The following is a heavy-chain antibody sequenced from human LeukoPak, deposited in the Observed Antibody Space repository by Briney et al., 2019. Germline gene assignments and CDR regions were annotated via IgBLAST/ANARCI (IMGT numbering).Heavy chain of an antibody. D-gene: IGHD3-22*01. CDR1: GGSFSGYY. Sequence: MASEPLSLTCAVYGGSFSGYYWSWIRQPPGKGLEWIGEINHSGSTNYNPSLKSRVTISVDTSKNQFSLKLSSVTAADTAVYYCARGRYYYDSSGYYYWGQGTLVTVSS. V-gene: IGHV4-34*01. CDR2: INHSGST. CDR3: ARGRYYYDSSGYYY. J-gene: IGHJ4*02.